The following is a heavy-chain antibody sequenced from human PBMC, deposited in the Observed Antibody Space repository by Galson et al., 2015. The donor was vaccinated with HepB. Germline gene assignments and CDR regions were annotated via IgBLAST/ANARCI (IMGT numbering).Heavy chain of an antibody. CDR3: AAVVDYGALGPFDP. Sequence: SVKVSCKASGFTFTSSAMQWVRQARGQRLEWIGWIVVGSGNTNYAQKFQERVTITRDMSTSTAYMELSSLRSEDTAVYYCAAVVDYGALGPFDPWGQGTLVTVSS. CDR1: GFTFTSSA. V-gene: IGHV1-58*02. CDR2: IVVGSGNT. D-gene: IGHD4-17*01. J-gene: IGHJ5*02.